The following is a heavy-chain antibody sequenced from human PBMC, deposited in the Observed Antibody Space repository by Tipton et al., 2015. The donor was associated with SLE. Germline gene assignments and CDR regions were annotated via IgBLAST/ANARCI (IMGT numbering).Heavy chain of an antibody. CDR2: INWTGEIL. V-gene: IGHV3-20*03. D-gene: IGHD3-16*01. CDR3: ARDGVGAFDI. Sequence: RQYPGEGLEWVSGINWTGEILGYADSVKGRFTVSRDYAENSVYLQMNSLRDEDMAVYYCARDGVGAFDIWGQGTMVTVSS. J-gene: IGHJ3*02.